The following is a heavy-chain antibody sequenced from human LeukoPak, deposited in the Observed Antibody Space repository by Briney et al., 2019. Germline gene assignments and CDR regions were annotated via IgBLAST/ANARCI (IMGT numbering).Heavy chain of an antibody. D-gene: IGHD6-13*01. V-gene: IGHV1-69*06. CDR1: GGTFSSYA. J-gene: IGHJ6*03. CDR2: IIPIFGTT. Sequence: SVKVSCKASGGTFSSYAISWVRQAPGQGLEWMGGIIPIFGTTNYAQKFQDRVTITADKSTSTAYLELSSLRSEDTAVYYCARVVGLTGYSSSWYSGYYYYMDVWGKGTTVTVSS. CDR3: ARVVGLTGYSSSWYSGYYYYMDV.